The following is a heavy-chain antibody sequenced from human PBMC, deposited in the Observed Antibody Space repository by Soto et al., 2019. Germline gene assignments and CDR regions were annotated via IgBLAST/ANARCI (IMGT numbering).Heavy chain of an antibody. J-gene: IGHJ6*03. CDR3: TSAPKYSYMDV. D-gene: IGHD2-15*01. CDR1: GFTFSSYW. Sequence: EMQLVESGGDLVQPGGSLRLSCATSGFTFSSYWLHWVRQAPGKGLVWVSRIKSDGTSPTYADSVKGRFTISRDDAKNTLYLQMSGLRAEDTAVYYCTSAPKYSYMDVWGKGTTVTVSS. CDR2: IKSDGTSP. V-gene: IGHV3-74*01.